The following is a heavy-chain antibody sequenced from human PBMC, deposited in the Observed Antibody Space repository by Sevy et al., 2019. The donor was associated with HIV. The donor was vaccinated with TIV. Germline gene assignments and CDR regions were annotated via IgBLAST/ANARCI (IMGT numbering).Heavy chain of an antibody. CDR1: GFTFSNYA. CDR3: ASGDTTMITDLDY. Sequence: GESLKISCGASGFTFSNYAMSWVRQAPGKGPEWVSGINNGGSTYYADSVKGRFTISRDNSKKMVFLQMNSRRAEDTAVYYCASGDTTMITDLDYWGQGALVTVSS. V-gene: IGHV3-23*01. D-gene: IGHD5-18*01. CDR2: INNGGST. J-gene: IGHJ4*02.